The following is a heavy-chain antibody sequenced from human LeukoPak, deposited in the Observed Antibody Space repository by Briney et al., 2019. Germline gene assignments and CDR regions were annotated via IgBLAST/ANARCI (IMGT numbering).Heavy chain of an antibody. Sequence: GGSLRLSCAASGFTFSSYGMHWVRQAPGKGLEWVAVISYDGSNKYYADSMKGRFTISRDNSKNTLYLQTNSLRAEDTAVYYCAKDRGSEHIVVVTAIGFLDYWGQGTLVTVSS. V-gene: IGHV3-30*18. CDR1: GFTFSSYG. CDR3: AKDRGSEHIVVVTAIGFLDY. D-gene: IGHD2-21*02. J-gene: IGHJ4*02. CDR2: ISYDGSNK.